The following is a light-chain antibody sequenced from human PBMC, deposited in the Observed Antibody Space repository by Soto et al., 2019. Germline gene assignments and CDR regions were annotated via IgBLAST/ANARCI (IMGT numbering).Light chain of an antibody. CDR3: QQYGTSPRT. CDR1: QSVSTSY. J-gene: IGKJ1*01. CDR2: GAS. V-gene: IGKV3-20*01. Sequence: EIVLTQSPGTLSLSPGARATLSCRASQSVSTSYLAWYQQKGGQAPRLLIHGASSRATGIPDRFSGSGSGTDFTLTISRLEPEDFAVYYCQQYGTSPRTFGQGTKVDIK.